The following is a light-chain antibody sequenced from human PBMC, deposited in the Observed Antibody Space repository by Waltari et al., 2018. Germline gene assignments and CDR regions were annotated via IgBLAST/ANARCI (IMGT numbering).Light chain of an antibody. V-gene: IGKV3-15*01. Sequence: ETVMTQSPATLSVYPGERATLSCRSSQRINNNLPWYQQKGGQAPRLLLFDASTRATGISARFSGSGYGTEFTLTISSLQSEDFAVYYCQQYDNWPLTFGQGTRLDIK. J-gene: IGKJ5*01. CDR2: DAS. CDR3: QQYDNWPLT. CDR1: QRINNN.